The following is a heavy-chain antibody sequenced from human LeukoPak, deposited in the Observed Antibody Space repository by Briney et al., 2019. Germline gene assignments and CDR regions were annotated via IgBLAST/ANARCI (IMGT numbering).Heavy chain of an antibody. D-gene: IGHD3-22*01. CDR1: GGSISSYY. V-gene: IGHV4-4*07. CDR3: ARVRGDYYDSSGIYYYYYYMDV. Sequence: PSETLSLTCTVSGGSISSYYWSWIRQPAGKGLEWIGRIYTSGSTNYNPSLKSRVTISVDTSKNQFSLKLSSVTAADTAVYYCARVRGDYYDSSGIYYYYYYMDVWGKGTTVTVSS. J-gene: IGHJ6*03. CDR2: IYTSGST.